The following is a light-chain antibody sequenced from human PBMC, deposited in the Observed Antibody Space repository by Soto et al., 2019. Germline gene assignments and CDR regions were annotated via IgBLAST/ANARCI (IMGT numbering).Light chain of an antibody. CDR3: SSYTTSNTLV. J-gene: IGLJ2*01. CDR1: SSDVGGYNY. CDR2: DVT. V-gene: IGLV2-14*01. Sequence: QSALTQPASVSGSPGQSITISCTGTSSDVGGYNYVSWYQQHPGKAPTLMIYDVTNRPSGVSNRFSGSKSGNTASLTISGLQAEDEADYYCSSYTTSNTLVFGGGTKVTVL.